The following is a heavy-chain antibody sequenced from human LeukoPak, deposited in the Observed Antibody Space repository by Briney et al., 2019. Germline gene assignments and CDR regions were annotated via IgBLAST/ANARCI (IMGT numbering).Heavy chain of an antibody. V-gene: IGHV1-2*02. Sequence: ASVKVSCKASGYTFTGYYVHWVRQAPGQGLEWMGWINPNSGGTNYAQKFQGRVTMTRDTSISTAYMELSRLRSDDTAVYYCARDLRDYDILTGYYYWGQGTLVTVSS. J-gene: IGHJ4*02. D-gene: IGHD3-9*01. CDR3: ARDLRDYDILTGYYY. CDR1: GYTFTGYY. CDR2: INPNSGGT.